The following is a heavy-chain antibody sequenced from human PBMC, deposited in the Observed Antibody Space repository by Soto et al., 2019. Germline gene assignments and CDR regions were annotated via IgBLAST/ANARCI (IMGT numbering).Heavy chain of an antibody. D-gene: IGHD3-10*01. J-gene: IGHJ4*02. CDR3: ARVKYYYGSGSYCPLSY. V-gene: IGHV1-2*02. CDR1: GYTFTGYY. Sequence: ASVKVSCKASGYTFTGYYMHWVRQAPGQGLEWMGWINPNSGGTNYAQKFQGRVTVTRDTSISTAYMELSRLRSDDTAVYYCARVKYYYGSGSYCPLSYWGQGTLVTVSS. CDR2: INPNSGGT.